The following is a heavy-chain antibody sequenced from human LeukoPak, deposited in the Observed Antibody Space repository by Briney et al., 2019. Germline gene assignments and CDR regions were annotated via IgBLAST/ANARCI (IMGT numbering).Heavy chain of an antibody. CDR2: ISSNGGST. D-gene: IGHD6-19*01. Sequence: PGGSLRLSCSASGFAFSSYAMHWVRQAPGKGLEYVSAISSNGGSTYYADSVKGRFTISRDNSKNTLYLQMSSLRAEDTAVYYCVKSYSGWYVSSGVFDYRGQGTLVTVSS. J-gene: IGHJ4*02. V-gene: IGHV3-64D*09. CDR1: GFAFSSYA. CDR3: VKSYSGWYVSSGVFDY.